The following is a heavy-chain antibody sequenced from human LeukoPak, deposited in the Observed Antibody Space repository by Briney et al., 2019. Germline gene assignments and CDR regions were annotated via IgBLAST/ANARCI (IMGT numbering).Heavy chain of an antibody. J-gene: IGHJ4*02. CDR2: ISGSGGST. CDR1: GFTFSSYA. Sequence: GGSLRLSCAASGFTFSSYAMSWVRQAPGKGLEWVSAISGSGGSTYYADSVKGRFTISRDNSKNTLYLQMNSLRAEDTAVYYCAQDLSGLGDFDYWGQGTLVTVSS. CDR3: AQDLSGLGDFDY. D-gene: IGHD1-26*01. V-gene: IGHV3-23*01.